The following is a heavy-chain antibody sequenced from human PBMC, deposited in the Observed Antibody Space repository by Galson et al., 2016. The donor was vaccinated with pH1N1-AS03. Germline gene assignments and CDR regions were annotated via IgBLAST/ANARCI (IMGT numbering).Heavy chain of an antibody. J-gene: IGHJ4*02. Sequence: PALVKPTQRLTLTCTFSGFSLTTSGVGVGWIRQPPGGALEWLAVIYWNDERSYTPSLRTRLTVSRGTSENQVVLTLDTVDPVDTGTYFCAHRAPFTFGATFVGGGQFDYWGQGTLVTASS. CDR2: IYWNDER. D-gene: IGHD3-16*01. CDR1: GFSLTTSGVG. CDR3: AHRAPFTFGATFVGGGQFDY. V-gene: IGHV2-5*01.